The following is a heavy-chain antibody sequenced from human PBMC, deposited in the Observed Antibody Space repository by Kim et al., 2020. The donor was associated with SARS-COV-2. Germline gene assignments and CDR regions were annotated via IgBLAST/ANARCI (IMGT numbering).Heavy chain of an antibody. D-gene: IGHD3-22*01. CDR1: GYTFTSYY. Sequence: ASVKVSCKASGYTFTSYYMHWVRQAPGQGLEWMGIINPSGGSTSYAQKFQGRVTMTRDTSTSTVYMELSSLRSEDTAVYYCARRHLPNSSGYYYTDYYYYYGMDVWGQGTTVTVSS. J-gene: IGHJ6*02. CDR2: INPSGGST. CDR3: ARRHLPNSSGYYYTDYYYYYGMDV. V-gene: IGHV1-46*01.